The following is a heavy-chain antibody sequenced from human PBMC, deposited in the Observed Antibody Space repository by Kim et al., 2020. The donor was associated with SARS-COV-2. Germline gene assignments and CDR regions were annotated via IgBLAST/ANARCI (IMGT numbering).Heavy chain of an antibody. CDR1: GGSFSGYY. CDR3: ARVGFGLRVRHSGYFDL. CDR2: INHSGST. V-gene: IGHV4-34*01. D-gene: IGHD4-17*01. J-gene: IGHJ2*01. Sequence: SETLSLTCAVYGGSFSGYYWSWIRQPPGKGLEWIGEINHSGSTNYNPSLKSRVTISVDTSKNQFSLKLSSVTAADTAVYYCARVGFGLRVRHSGYFDLWGRGTLVTVSS.